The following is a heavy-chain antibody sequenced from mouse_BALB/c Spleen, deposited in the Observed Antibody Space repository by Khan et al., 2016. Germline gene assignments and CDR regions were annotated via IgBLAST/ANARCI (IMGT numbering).Heavy chain of an antibody. Sequence: VQLQESGPSLVKLSQTLSLTCSVTGDSITSGYWNWIRKFPGNKLEYMGYISHSGSTYYNPSLKSRISITRDTSKNQYYLQLNSVTTEDTATYXCVRYDGSTYVRGMDYWGQGTSVTVSS. CDR3: VRYDGSTYVRGMDY. J-gene: IGHJ4*01. V-gene: IGHV3-8*02. CDR2: ISHSGST. D-gene: IGHD1-1*01. CDR1: GDSITSGY.